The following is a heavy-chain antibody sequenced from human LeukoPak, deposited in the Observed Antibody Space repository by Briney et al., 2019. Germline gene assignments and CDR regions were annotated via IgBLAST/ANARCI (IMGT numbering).Heavy chain of an antibody. D-gene: IGHD3-10*01. CDR3: ARDLSRGHFDY. CDR2: ISSNGGST. V-gene: IGHV3-64*01. J-gene: IGHJ4*02. Sequence: GGSLRLSCAASGFTFSSYAMHWVRQAPGKGLGYVSAISSNGGSTYYANSVKGRFTISRDNSKNTLYLQMGSLRAEDMAVYYCARDLSRGHFDYWGQGTLVTVSS. CDR1: GFTFSSYA.